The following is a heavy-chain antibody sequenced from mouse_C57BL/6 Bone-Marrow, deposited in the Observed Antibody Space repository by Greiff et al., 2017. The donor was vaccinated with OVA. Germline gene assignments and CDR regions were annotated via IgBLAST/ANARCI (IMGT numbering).Heavy chain of an antibody. D-gene: IGHD1-1*01. J-gene: IGHJ1*03. Sequence: DVKLQESGPELVKPGASVKMSCKASGYTFTDYNMHWVKQSHGKSLEWIGYINPNNGGTSYNQKFKGKATLTVNKSSSTAYMELRSLTSEDSAVYYCAGYYYGSSYWYFDVWGTGTTVTVSS. V-gene: IGHV1-22*01. CDR3: AGYYYGSSYWYFDV. CDR2: INPNNGGT. CDR1: GYTFTDYN.